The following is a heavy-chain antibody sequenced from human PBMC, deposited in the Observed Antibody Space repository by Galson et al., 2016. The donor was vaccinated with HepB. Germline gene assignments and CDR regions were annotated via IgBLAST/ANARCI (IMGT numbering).Heavy chain of an antibody. J-gene: IGHJ4*02. Sequence: SLRLSCAVSGFTFSDCYMSWIRQAPGKGLEWVSYISSSGGTIHYSDSVEGRFTVSRDNAQNSLHLHMNSLRPEDTAVYYCAREERGNSGYDYFDCWGQGTLVTVSS. CDR3: AREERGNSGYDYFDC. D-gene: IGHD5-12*01. V-gene: IGHV3-11*04. CDR1: GFTFSDCY. CDR2: ISSSGGTI.